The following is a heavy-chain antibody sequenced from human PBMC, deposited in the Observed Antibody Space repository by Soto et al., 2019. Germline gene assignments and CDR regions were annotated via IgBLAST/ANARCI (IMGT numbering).Heavy chain of an antibody. J-gene: IGHJ4*02. CDR3: AADVYDATDVNDLGVY. CDR2: IVVGSDNT. CDR1: GFTFTNSA. Sequence: QMQLVQSGPEVKRPGTSVKVSCKASGFTFTNSAVKWVRQARGQRLEWIGWIVVGSDNTNYTQKFQERVTFTRDMSTSTAYMELSSLRSEDSAVYYCAADVYDATDVNDLGVYWGQGTLVTVSS. D-gene: IGHD3-22*01. V-gene: IGHV1-58*01.